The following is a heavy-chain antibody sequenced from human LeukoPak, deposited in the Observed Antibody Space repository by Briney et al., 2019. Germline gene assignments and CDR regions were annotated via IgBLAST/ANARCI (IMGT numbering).Heavy chain of an antibody. CDR2: ISGSGGST. Sequence: PGGSLRLSCAASGFTFSSYAMSWVRQAPGKGLEWVSAISGSGGSTYYADSVKGRFTISRDNSKNTLYLQMNSLRAEDTAVYYCAKGADYYDSSGYYSPEPFDYWGQGTLVTVSS. V-gene: IGHV3-23*01. CDR3: AKGADYYDSSGYYSPEPFDY. D-gene: IGHD3-22*01. CDR1: GFTFSSYA. J-gene: IGHJ4*02.